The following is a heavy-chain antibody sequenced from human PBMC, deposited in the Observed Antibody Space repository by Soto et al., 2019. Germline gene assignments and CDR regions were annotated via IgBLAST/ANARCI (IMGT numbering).Heavy chain of an antibody. J-gene: IGHJ4*02. CDR3: VKHGIRGIHIDK. CDR2: VSVDPGNT. V-gene: IGHV3-23*01. CDR1: GFTLSSYP. Sequence: GGSLRLSCTASGFTLSSYPMSWVRQTPGKGLQWVASVSVDPGNTYYADSVKGRFTISRDNSRYTLYLQMNNVTAEDTAVYYCVKHGIRGIHIDKCGQGTLVTVSP.